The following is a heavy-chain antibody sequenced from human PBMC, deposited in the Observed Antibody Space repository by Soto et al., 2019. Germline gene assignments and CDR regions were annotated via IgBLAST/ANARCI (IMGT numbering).Heavy chain of an antibody. D-gene: IGHD1-26*01. J-gene: IGHJ6*02. CDR1: GFTFISYA. Sequence: ESLKISCAASGFTFISYAMTWWRQSPVKVLEWVSGISGSGGSTNYADSVKGRFTISRDNSKNTLYLQMNNLRGEDTAVYYCSKGKLFVGVTIFGMDVWGQGTTVTVSS. CDR3: SKGKLFVGVTIFGMDV. CDR2: ISGSGGST. V-gene: IGHV3-23*01.